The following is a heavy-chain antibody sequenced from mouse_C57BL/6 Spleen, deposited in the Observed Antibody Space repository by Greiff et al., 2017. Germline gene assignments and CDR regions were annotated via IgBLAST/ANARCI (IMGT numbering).Heavy chain of an antibody. J-gene: IGHJ1*03. CDR1: GYTFTSYW. V-gene: IGHV1-63*01. D-gene: IGHD1-3*01. Sequence: VQLQQSGAELVMPGASVKLSCKASGYTFTSYWMGWVKQRPGHGLEWIGEIDPFGSYTNYNEKFKGKSTLTADKSSSTAYMQFSSLTSEDSAISSFSSSKESPRYFDVWGKGTTLTVSS. CDR3: SSSKESPRYFDV. CDR2: IDPFGSYT.